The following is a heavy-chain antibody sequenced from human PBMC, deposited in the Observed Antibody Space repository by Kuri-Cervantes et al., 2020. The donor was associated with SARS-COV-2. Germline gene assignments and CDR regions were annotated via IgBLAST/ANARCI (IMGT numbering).Heavy chain of an antibody. Sequence: KVSCKGSGYSFTSYWIGWVRQVPGKGLEWMGIIYPGDTDTRYSPSFQGQVTISADKSISTAYLQWSSLKASDTAMYYCARLPCGTIFGSGGSCYSSTNYYYYGMDVWGQGTTVTVSS. CDR1: GYSFTSYW. J-gene: IGHJ6*02. CDR3: ARLPCGTIFGSGGSCYSSTNYYYYGMDV. D-gene: IGHD2-15*01. CDR2: IYPGDTDT. V-gene: IGHV5-51*01.